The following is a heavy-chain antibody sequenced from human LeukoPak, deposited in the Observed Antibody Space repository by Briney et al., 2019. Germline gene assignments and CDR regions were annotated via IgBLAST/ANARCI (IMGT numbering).Heavy chain of an antibody. V-gene: IGHV3-30-3*01. CDR2: ISYDGSNK. Sequence: GRSLRLSCAASGFTFSSYAMHWVRQAPGKGLEWVAVISYDGSNKYYADSVKGRFTISRDNSKNTLYLQMNSLRAEDTAVYYCARDSIYYDILTGSSCGMDVWGQGTTVTVSS. D-gene: IGHD3-9*01. CDR3: ARDSIYYDILTGSSCGMDV. J-gene: IGHJ6*02. CDR1: GFTFSSYA.